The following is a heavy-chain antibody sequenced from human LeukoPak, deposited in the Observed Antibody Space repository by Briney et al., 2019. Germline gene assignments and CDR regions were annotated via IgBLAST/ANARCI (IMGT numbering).Heavy chain of an antibody. D-gene: IGHD3-22*01. Sequence: GGSLRLSCAASGFTFDDYGMHWVRQPPGKGLEWVSLISGDGGSTYYADSVEGRFTISRDNSKNSLYLQMNSLRTEDTALYYCAKDMVGDYYDSSGPIDYWGQGTLVTVSS. V-gene: IGHV3-43*02. CDR2: ISGDGGST. CDR1: GFTFDDYG. CDR3: AKDMVGDYYDSSGPIDY. J-gene: IGHJ4*02.